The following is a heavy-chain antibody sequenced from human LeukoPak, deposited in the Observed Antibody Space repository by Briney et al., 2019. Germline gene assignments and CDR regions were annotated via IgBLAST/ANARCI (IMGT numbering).Heavy chain of an antibody. V-gene: IGHV3-21*01. CDR3: AMLRETRLRFSEWYNRNNWFDP. J-gene: IGHJ5*02. D-gene: IGHD3-3*01. CDR1: GFTFSSYS. Sequence: PGGSLRLSCAASGFTFSSYSMNWVRQAPGKGLEWVSSISSSSSYIYYADSVKGRFTISRDNAKNSLYLQMNSLRAEDTAVYYCAMLRETRLRFSEWYNRNNWFDPWGQGTLVTVSS. CDR2: ISSSSSYI.